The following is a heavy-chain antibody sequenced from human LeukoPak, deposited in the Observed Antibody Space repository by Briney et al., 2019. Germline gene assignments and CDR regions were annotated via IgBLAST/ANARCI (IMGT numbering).Heavy chain of an antibody. J-gene: IGHJ5*02. CDR2: IYHSGST. D-gene: IGHD3-10*01. CDR1: GYSISSGYY. Sequence: SETLSLTCAVSGYSISSGYYWGWIRQPPGKGLEWIGSIYHSGSTYYNPSLKSRVTISVDTSKNQFSLKLSSVTAADTAVYYCATDGYYGSGSYSPWGQGTLVTVSS. CDR3: ATDGYYGSGSYSP. V-gene: IGHV4-38-2*02.